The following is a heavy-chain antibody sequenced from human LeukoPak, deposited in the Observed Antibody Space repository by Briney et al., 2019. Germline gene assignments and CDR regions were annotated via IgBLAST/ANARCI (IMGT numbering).Heavy chain of an antibody. CDR3: AGAEINWLRSPGTLYYIHT. Sequence: KSSQTLSLTCTVSGGSISSGSYYWSWIRQPAGKGLEWIGRIYTSGSTNYNPSLKSRVTISVDTSKNQFSLKLSSVTAADTALYYCAGAEINWLRSPGTLYYIHTWGQGTLVTVSS. V-gene: IGHV4-61*02. CDR2: IYTSGST. CDR1: GGSISSGSYY. J-gene: IGHJ5*02. D-gene: IGHD5-12*01.